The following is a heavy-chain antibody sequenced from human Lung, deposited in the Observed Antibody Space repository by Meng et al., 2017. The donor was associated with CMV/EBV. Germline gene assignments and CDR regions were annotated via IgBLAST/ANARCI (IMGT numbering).Heavy chain of an antibody. J-gene: IGHJ4*02. CDR2: IDYSGST. CDR3: ARLHPEDSGCTYGYADGRIDS. Sequence: GSLRLXCTVSNGSISTYYWSWIRQPPGMGLEWIAFIDYSGSTKYNPSFRSRVTISLDTSTKQFSLRLNSVTAADTAVYYCARLHPEDSGCTYGYADGRIDSWGQGNXVNGAS. V-gene: IGHV4-59*01. CDR1: NGSISTYY. D-gene: IGHD5-18*01.